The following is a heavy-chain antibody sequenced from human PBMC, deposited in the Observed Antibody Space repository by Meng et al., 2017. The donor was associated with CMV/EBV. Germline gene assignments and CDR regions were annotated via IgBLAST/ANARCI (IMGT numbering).Heavy chain of an antibody. CDR3: ARGSYYRYVIDY. CDR1: GGSISSDY. D-gene: IGHD2-21*01. V-gene: IGHV4-4*07. Sequence: ERRESGPGLVKPSGPLSLTCTVLGGSISSDYWSWIRQPAGNGLEWIGRIYPSGSTNYNPSLKSRVTMSVDTSKNQFSLKLSSVTAADTAVYYCARGSYYRYVIDYWGQGTLVTVSS. CDR2: IYPSGST. J-gene: IGHJ4*02.